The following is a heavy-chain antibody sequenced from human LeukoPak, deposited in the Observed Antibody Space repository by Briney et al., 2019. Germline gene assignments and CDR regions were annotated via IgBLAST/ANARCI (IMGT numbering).Heavy chain of an antibody. CDR1: GFTFTDYA. V-gene: IGHV3-23*01. CDR2: ISDNGGET. CDR3: ATDRERDPSVYYLV. J-gene: IGHJ4*02. D-gene: IGHD3-22*01. Sequence: GGSLRLSCAASGFTFTDYAMSWVRQAPEKGLEWISTISDNGGETYYADSVKGRFAISRDNSKNTLFLQMNSLRTEDSAVYYCATDRERDPSVYYLVGGQGTLITVSS.